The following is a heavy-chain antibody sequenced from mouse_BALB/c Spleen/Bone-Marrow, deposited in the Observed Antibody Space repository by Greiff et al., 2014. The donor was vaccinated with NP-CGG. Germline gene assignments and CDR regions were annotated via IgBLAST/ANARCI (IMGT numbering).Heavy chain of an antibody. V-gene: IGHV1S22*01. Sequence: LQQSGSELVRPGASVKLSCKASGYTFTSYWMHWVKQRHGQGLGGIGNIYPGSGSTNYDEKFKSKGTLTVDTSSSTAYMHLSSLTSEDSAVYYCTRDQVRRGYYYAMDYWGQGTSVTVSS. CDR3: TRDQVRRGYYYAMDY. CDR2: IYPGSGST. D-gene: IGHD2-14*01. J-gene: IGHJ4*01. CDR1: GYTFTSYW.